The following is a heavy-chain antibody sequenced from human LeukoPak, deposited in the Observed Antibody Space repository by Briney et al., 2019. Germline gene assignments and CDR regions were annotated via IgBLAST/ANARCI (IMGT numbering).Heavy chain of an antibody. V-gene: IGHV3-7*01. CDR3: AREPSYDFWSGYYSGFDY. CDR2: IKQDGSEK. J-gene: IGHJ4*02. D-gene: IGHD3-3*01. Sequence: GGSLRLSCAASGFTFSSYWMSWVRQAPGKGLEWVANIKQDGSEKYYVDSVKGRFTISRDNAKNSLYLQMNSLRAEDTAVYYCAREPSYDFWSGYYSGFDYRGQGTLVTVSS. CDR1: GFTFSSYW.